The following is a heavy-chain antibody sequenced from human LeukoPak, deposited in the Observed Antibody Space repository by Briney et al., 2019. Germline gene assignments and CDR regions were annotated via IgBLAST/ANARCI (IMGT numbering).Heavy chain of an antibody. CDR2: ISSSSSSYI. Sequence: GGPLRLSCCASGVPLSIYRVHWARPPPGRGVVWVSYISSSSSSYIYYADSVKGRFTISRDNAKNSLYLQMNSLRAEDTAVYYCARDRSSSRDLDYWGQGTLVTVSS. CDR1: GVPLSIYR. CDR3: ARDRSSSRDLDY. J-gene: IGHJ4*02. V-gene: IGHV3-21*05. D-gene: IGHD6-13*01.